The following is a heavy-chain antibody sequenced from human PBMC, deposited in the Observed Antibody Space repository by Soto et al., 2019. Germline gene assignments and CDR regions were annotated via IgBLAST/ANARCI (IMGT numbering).Heavy chain of an antibody. CDR1: AGSPSPYD. CDR3: ARDSLGIAVLGTGRSKNNWFDP. V-gene: IGHV4-34*01. J-gene: IGHJ5*02. Sequence: SETLSLPSAVYAGSPSPYDWLLIRLLLEKGKEWIGEINHSGSTNYNPSLKSRVTISIDTSKNQFSLKLSSVTVADTAIYYCARDSLGIAVLGTGRSKNNWFDPWGQGTLVTVS. CDR2: INHSGST. D-gene: IGHD6-19*01.